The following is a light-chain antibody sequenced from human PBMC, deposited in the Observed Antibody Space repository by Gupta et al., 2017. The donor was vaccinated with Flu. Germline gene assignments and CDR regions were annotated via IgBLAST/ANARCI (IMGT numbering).Light chain of an antibody. CDR3: QQSYSKPRT. J-gene: IGKJ1*01. CDR2: GAS. Sequence: DIQMTQSPSSLSASVGDRVTITCRASQSISSHLNWYQQKPGKAPKVLIYGASSLESGVPSRFSGSGFGTDFTLTITSLQPEDFATYFCQQSYSKPRTFGPGTKVEI. V-gene: IGKV1-39*01. CDR1: QSISSH.